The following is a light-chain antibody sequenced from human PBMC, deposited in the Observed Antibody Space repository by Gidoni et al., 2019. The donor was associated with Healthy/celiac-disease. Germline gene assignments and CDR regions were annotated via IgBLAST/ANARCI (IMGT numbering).Light chain of an antibody. CDR2: AAS. V-gene: IGKV1-39*01. CDR3: QQSYSTLT. J-gene: IGKJ4*01. Sequence: DIQMTQSPSFLPASVGYTVTITCRASQSISSYFNCYQQKPGKVPKLLIYAASSLQSGVPSRFSGSGSGTDFTLTIISLQPEDFATYYCQQSYSTLTFGGGTKVEIK. CDR1: QSISSY.